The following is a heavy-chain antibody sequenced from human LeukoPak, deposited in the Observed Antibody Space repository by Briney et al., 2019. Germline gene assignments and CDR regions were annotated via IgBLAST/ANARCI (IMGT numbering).Heavy chain of an antibody. CDR2: IRSSSET. J-gene: IGHJ5*02. D-gene: IGHD5-12*01. Sequence: GGSLRLSCAASGFIFSQYSMNWARQAPGKGLEWVSHIRSSSETFYADSVKGRFTISRDIARNSLYLQMNNLRGEDTAIYYCARDVGNSGYGCDLWGQGTLVTVSS. CDR3: ARDVGNSGYGCDL. CDR1: GFIFSQYS. V-gene: IGHV3-48*01.